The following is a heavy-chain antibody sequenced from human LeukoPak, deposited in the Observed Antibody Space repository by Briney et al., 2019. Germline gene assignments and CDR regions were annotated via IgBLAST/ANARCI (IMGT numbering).Heavy chain of an antibody. CDR2: TGGSDDNT. V-gene: IGHV3-23*01. CDR3: TKDLMTGFSSGWYFAY. D-gene: IGHD6-19*01. CDR1: GFTFSYYS. J-gene: IGHJ4*02. Sequence: GGSLRLSCAVSGFTFSYYSMNWVRQAPGKGLEWVAVTGGSDDNTHYADSVKGRFTISRDNSEKRLFLQMNSLRPDDSALYYCTKDLMTGFSSGWYFAYWGQGTLVTVSS.